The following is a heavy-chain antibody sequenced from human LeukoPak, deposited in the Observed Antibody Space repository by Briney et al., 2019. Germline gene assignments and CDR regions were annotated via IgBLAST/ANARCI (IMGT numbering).Heavy chain of an antibody. V-gene: IGHV4-34*01. CDR1: GGSFSGYY. Sequence: SETLSLTCAVYGGSFSGYYWSWIRQPPGKGLERIGEINHSGSTNYNPSLKSRVTISVDTSKNQFSLKLSSVTAADTAVYYCARGVRTIFGVVIIRDYFDYWGQGTLVTVSS. CDR3: ARGVRTIFGVVIIRDYFDY. J-gene: IGHJ4*02. D-gene: IGHD3-3*01. CDR2: INHSGST.